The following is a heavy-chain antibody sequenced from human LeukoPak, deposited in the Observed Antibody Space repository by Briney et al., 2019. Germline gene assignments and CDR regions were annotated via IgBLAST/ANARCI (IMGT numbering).Heavy chain of an antibody. D-gene: IGHD6-19*01. CDR3: ARDRDSSGLYGGADL. CDR2: ISSTNGHT. CDR1: GFSFSFSN. Sequence: GGSLRLSCAASGFSFSFSNMNWVRQAPGRGLEWVSYISSTNGHTYYADSVNGRFTISRDTAKNSLYLQMNSLRVEDTAIYFCARDRDSSGLYGGADLWGQGVLVTVSA. V-gene: IGHV3-21*03. J-gene: IGHJ5*02.